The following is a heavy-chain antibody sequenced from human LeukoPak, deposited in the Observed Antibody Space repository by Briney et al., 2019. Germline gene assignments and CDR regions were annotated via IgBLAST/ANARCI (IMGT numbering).Heavy chain of an antibody. V-gene: IGHV4-59*01. D-gene: IGHD1-26*01. CDR2: IYYSGST. CDR3: ARVDPRYSGSHGSFDN. CDR1: GGSISSYY. J-gene: IGHJ3*02. Sequence: SETLSLTCTVSGGSISSYYWSWIRQPPGKGLEWIGYIYYSGSTNYNPSLKSRVTISVDTSKNQFSLKLSSVTAADTAVYYCARVDPRYSGSHGSFDNWGQGTMVTVSS.